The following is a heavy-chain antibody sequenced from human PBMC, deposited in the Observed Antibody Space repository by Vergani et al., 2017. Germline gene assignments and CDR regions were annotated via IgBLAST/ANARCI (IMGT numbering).Heavy chain of an antibody. CDR1: GFTFGDHG. V-gene: IGHV3-72*01. J-gene: IGHJ3*02. CDR3: VRVKGSNWNDHLYDI. D-gene: IGHD1-1*01. CDR2: IRNKANDYTT. Sequence: EVQMVESGGGLVKPGGSLRLSCAASGFTFGDHGIHWVRRAPGKGLEWVGRIRNKANDYTTQYAASVKGRFTISRDDSKSYLYLQMNSLQTEDTALYYCVRVKGSNWNDHLYDIWGQGTLVTVSS.